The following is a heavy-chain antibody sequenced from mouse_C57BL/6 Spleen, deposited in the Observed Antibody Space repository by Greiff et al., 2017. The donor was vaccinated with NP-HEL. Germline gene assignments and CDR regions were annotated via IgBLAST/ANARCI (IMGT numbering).Heavy chain of an antibody. D-gene: IGHD2-5*01. CDR3: ARDYSNYFDY. CDR2: INYDGSST. J-gene: IGHJ2*01. V-gene: IGHV5-16*01. CDR1: GFTFSDYY. Sequence: EVKLMESEGGLVQPGSSMKLSCTASGFTFSDYYMAWVRQVPEKGLEWVANINYDGSSTYYLDSLKSRFIISRDNAKNILYLQMSSLKSEDTATYYCARDYSNYFDYWGQGTTLTVSS.